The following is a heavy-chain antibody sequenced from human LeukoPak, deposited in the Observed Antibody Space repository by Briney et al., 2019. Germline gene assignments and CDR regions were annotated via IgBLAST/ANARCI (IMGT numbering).Heavy chain of an antibody. Sequence: SETLSLKCAVYGGSFSGYYWSWIRQPPGKGLEWIGEINHSGSANYNSSLKSRVTLSIDTSKNQFSLILGSVTAADTAVYYCARSAGYSSAWGQGTRVTVSS. CDR1: GGSFSGYY. D-gene: IGHD6-19*01. CDR3: ARSAGYSSA. J-gene: IGHJ5*02. CDR2: INHSGSA. V-gene: IGHV4-34*01.